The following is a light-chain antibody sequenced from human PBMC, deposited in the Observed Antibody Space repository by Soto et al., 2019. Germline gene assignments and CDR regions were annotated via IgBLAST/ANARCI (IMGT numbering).Light chain of an antibody. CDR2: GAS. CDR1: QSVSSN. V-gene: IGKV3-15*01. CDR3: QQYNSYS. J-gene: IGKJ1*01. Sequence: EIVMTQSPATLSVSPEERATLSCRASQSVSSNLAWYQQKPGQAPRLLIYGASTRATGIPARFRGSGSGTEFTLTISSLQPDDFATYYCQQYNSYSFGQGTKVDIK.